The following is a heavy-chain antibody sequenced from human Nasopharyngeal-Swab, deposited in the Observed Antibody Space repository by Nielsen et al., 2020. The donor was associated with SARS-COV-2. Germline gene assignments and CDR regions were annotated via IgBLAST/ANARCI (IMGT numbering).Heavy chain of an antibody. V-gene: IGHV3-21*04. CDR1: GFTVSSNY. Sequence: GESLKISCAASGFTVSSNYMSWVRQAPGKGLEWVSSISSSSSDIYYADSVKGRFTISRDSAKNSLYLQMNNLRAEDTAVYYCAKDRGCSGGSCYVHWYFDLWGRGTLVTVSS. J-gene: IGHJ2*01. CDR2: ISSSSSDI. D-gene: IGHD2-15*01. CDR3: AKDRGCSGGSCYVHWYFDL.